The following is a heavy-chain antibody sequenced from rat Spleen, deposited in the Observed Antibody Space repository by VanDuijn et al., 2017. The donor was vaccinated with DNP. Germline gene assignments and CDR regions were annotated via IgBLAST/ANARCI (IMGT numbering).Heavy chain of an antibody. CDR2: TSYDGGST. CDR1: GFTFSDYY. J-gene: IGHJ3*01. Sequence: EVQLVESGGGLVQPGRSLKLSCAASGFTFSDYYMAWVRQAPTKGLEWVAYTSYDGGSTYNGDSVKGRFTISRDNAKSTLYLQVNSLRSEDTATYYCVRPARGWFAYWGQGTLVTVSA. CDR3: VRPARGWFAY. V-gene: IGHV5-22*01.